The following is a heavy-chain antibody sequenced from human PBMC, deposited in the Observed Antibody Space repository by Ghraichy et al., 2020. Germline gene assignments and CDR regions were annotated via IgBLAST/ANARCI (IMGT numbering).Heavy chain of an antibody. V-gene: IGHV3-23*01. CDR3: AKLGSSIVTSRVDFRWIDP. Sequence: GGSLRLSCSASGFTFSSYAMTWVRQAPGKGLEWVSAISGSGATIYYADSVKGRFTISRDNSKNTVYLQMNSLRAEDMAVYYCAKLGSSIVTSRVDFRWIDPWGQGTLVTVSS. J-gene: IGHJ5*02. CDR1: GFTFSSYA. CDR2: ISGSGATI. D-gene: IGHD4-11*01.